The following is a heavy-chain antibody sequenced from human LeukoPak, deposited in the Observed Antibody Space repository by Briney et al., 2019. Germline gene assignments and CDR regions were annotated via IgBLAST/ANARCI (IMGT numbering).Heavy chain of an antibody. CDR3: ARVGDSYAISGAFDL. V-gene: IGHV3-7*01. Sequence: GGSLRLSCVASGFTFTSSWMTWVRQAPGKGLEWVANIRDDGSKKYYVESVKGRFTVSRDNAKNPLYLQMNSLRAEDTAVYYWARVGDSYAISGAFDLWGQGTLVTVSS. CDR2: IRDDGSKK. J-gene: IGHJ4*02. CDR1: GFTFTSSW. D-gene: IGHD5-18*01.